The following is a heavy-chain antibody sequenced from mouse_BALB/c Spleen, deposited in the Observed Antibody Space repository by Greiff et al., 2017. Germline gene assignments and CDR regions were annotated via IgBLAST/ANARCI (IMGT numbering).Heavy chain of an antibody. J-gene: IGHJ2*01. Sequence: VQLQQPGAELVKPGAPVKLSCKASGYTFTSYWMNWVKQRPGRGLEWIGRIDPSDSETHYNQKFKDKATLTVDKSSSTAYMQLSSPTSEDSAVYYCARGYDYWGQGTTLTVSS. V-gene: IGHV1-69*02. CDR2: IDPSDSET. CDR3: ARGYDY. CDR1: GYTFTSYW.